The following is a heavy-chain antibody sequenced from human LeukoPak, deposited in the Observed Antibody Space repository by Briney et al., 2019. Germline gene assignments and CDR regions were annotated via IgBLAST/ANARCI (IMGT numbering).Heavy chain of an antibody. CDR1: GDTLTEVS. D-gene: IGHD4-11*01. J-gene: IGHJ4*02. CDR3: ATVGVGLQVY. Sequence: AASVRVSCKISGDTLTEVSMHWVRQAPGKGVEWMGTFDPEEDETIYAQQFQGRFTMTEDTSTDTAYMELSSLRSEDTALYYCATVGVGLQVYWGRGTLVTVSS. V-gene: IGHV1-24*01. CDR2: FDPEEDET.